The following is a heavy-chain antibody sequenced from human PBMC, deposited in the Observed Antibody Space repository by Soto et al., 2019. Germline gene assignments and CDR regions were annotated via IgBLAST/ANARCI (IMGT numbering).Heavy chain of an antibody. V-gene: IGHV4-30-4*01. CDR3: ARESRYYDILNGYYYYYGMDV. Sequence: SLTCTVSGGSISSGDYYWSWIRQPPGKGLEWIGYIYYSGSTYYNPSLKSRVTISVDTSKNQFSLKLSSVTAADTAVYYCARESRYYDILNGYYYYYGMDVWGQGTTVTVSS. CDR1: GGSISSGDYY. D-gene: IGHD3-9*01. J-gene: IGHJ6*02. CDR2: IYYSGST.